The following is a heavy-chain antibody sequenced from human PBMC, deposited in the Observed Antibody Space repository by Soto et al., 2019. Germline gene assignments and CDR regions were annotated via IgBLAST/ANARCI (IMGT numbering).Heavy chain of an antibody. J-gene: IGHJ6*04. D-gene: IGHD2-2*02. CDR3: AKAQKNRDGHTEPDSYCYGMDV. CDR2: INPTDDSA. V-gene: IGHV1-46*01. Sequence: QVQLVQSGAEVKKPGASAKVSCTASGYTLTSYYMHWVRQAPGQGLEWMGVINPTDDSARYAQKFQGRVTLTSDTATSTVSMELSSLKSEHTAVSYCAKAQKNRDGHTEPDSYCYGMDVWGEGTTVTVSS. CDR1: GYTLTSYY.